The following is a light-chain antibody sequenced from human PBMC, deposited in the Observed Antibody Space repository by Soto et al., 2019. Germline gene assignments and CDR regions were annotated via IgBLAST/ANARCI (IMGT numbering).Light chain of an antibody. V-gene: IGKV1-39*01. CDR3: QQSYNNPKT. CDR2: AAS. CDR1: QSIANY. J-gene: IGKJ1*01. Sequence: IQMTQSPSSLSASVGDRGTIACWASQSIANYLNWYQQKPGKAPKLLIYAASTLERGVPSRFSGSGSGTDFTLTISSLQPEDFATYYCQQSYNNPKTFGQGTKVDIK.